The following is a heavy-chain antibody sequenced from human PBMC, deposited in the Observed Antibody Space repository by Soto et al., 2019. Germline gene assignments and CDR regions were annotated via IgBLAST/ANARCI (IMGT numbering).Heavy chain of an antibody. V-gene: IGHV3-30*02. CDR3: ARGDREDILVVVGARPGEYGIDI. CDR2: IRFDGTNE. CDR1: KSIFTGYG. D-gene: IGHD2-15*01. J-gene: IGHJ6*02. Sequence: GGSLRLSCAASKSIFTGYGMHWVRQTPGKGLEWVAVIRFDGTNEYYADSVKGRFTISRDNSKNTLYLHMNSLRSEDTGVYYCARGDREDILVVVGARPGEYGIDIWGQGTTVTVSS.